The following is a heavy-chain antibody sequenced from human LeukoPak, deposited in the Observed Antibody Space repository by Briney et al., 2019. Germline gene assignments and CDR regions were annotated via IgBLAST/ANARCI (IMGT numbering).Heavy chain of an antibody. CDR1: HFTFSHYG. Sequence: PGGSLRLSCVASHFTFSHYGMHWVRQAPGKGLEWVSVIWNDASNQYYADSVKGRFTISRDNSQNTVYLQMNSLRAEDTAVYYCATAHQFSFQDWGQGTLVTVSS. J-gene: IGHJ1*01. CDR2: IWNDASNQ. V-gene: IGHV3-33*01. CDR3: ATAHQFSFQD. D-gene: IGHD2-2*01.